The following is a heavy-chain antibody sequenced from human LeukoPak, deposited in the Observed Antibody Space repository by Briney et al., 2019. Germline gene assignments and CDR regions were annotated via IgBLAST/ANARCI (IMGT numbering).Heavy chain of an antibody. V-gene: IGHV3-66*01. CDR3: ARGPDSSNWYEPVDY. J-gene: IGHJ4*02. CDR1: GFTFSTYA. CDR2: IYSGGST. Sequence: GGSLRLSCAASGFTFSTYAVNWVRQAPGKGLEWVSVIYSGGSTYHADSVKGRFTISRDNSKNTLYLQMNSLRAEDTAVYYCARGPDSSNWYEPVDYWGQGTLVTVSS. D-gene: IGHD6-13*01.